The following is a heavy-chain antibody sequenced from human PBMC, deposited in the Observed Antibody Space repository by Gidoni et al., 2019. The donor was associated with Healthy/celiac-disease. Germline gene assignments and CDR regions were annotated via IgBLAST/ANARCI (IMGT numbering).Heavy chain of an antibody. Sequence: EVQLVESGGGLVKPGGSLRLSCAASGFTFSNAWMSWVRQGPGKGLKWVGRIKSKTDGGTTDYDAPMKGRFTNSRDDSKNTLYLQMNSLKTEDTAVYYCTTREYDFWSGYPYGMDVWGQGTTVTVSS. CDR1: GFTFSNAW. V-gene: IGHV3-15*01. CDR3: TTREYDFWSGYPYGMDV. D-gene: IGHD3-3*01. J-gene: IGHJ6*02. CDR2: IKSKTDGGTT.